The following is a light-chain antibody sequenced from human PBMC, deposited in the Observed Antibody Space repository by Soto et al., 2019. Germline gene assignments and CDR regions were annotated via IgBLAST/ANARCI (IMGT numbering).Light chain of an antibody. Sequence: QSALTQPASVSGSPGQSSTISCPGTSSDIGAYNFVSWYQHHPGKAPKLMLYDVNIRPSGVSNRFSGSKSGNTASLTISGLQAEDEADYYCTSWTTSTTMIFGGGTKVTVL. CDR1: SSDIGAYNF. CDR3: TSWTTSTTMI. V-gene: IGLV2-14*03. J-gene: IGLJ2*01. CDR2: DVN.